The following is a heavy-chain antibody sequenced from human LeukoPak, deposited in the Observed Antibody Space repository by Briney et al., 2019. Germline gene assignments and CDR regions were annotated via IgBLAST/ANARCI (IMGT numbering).Heavy chain of an antibody. CDR2: IKHDSSEK. Sequence: GGSLRLSCAAAGXIFRNNWMTWVRQAPGKGLEWVANIKHDSSEKYSVDSVKGRFTISRDNAKMILYLQMNSLRAEDTAVYFCARGRSMDFWGQGTLVTVSS. CDR3: ARGRSMDF. D-gene: IGHD2-2*01. J-gene: IGHJ4*02. CDR1: GXIFRNNW. V-gene: IGHV3-7*04.